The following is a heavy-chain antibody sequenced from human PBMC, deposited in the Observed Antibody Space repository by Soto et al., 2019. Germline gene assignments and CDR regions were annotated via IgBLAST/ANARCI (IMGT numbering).Heavy chain of an antibody. CDR2: VNPSGGST. J-gene: IGHJ3*02. CDR1: GYTFTSYY. D-gene: IGHD4-17*01. Sequence: GASVKVSCKASGYTFTSYYMHWVRQAPGQGLEWMGIVNPSGGSTSYAQKFQGRVTMTRDTSTSTVYMELSSLRSEDTAVYYCARDGTYGDYLLRGHGFDIWGQGTMVTVSS. CDR3: ARDGTYGDYLLRGHGFDI. V-gene: IGHV1-46*01.